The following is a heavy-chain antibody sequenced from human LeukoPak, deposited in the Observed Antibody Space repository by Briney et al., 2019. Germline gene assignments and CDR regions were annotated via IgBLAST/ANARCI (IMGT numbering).Heavy chain of an antibody. CDR1: GFTVSSNY. J-gene: IGHJ4*02. CDR2: IYSGGST. Sequence: PGGSLRLSCAASGFTVSSNYMSWVRQAPGKGLEWVSVIYSGGSTYYADSVKGRFTISRDNSKNTLYLQMNSLRAEDTAVYYCARVFWASKRCFDYWGQGTLVTVSS. D-gene: IGHD2/OR15-2a*01. V-gene: IGHV3-53*01. CDR3: ARVFWASKRCFDY.